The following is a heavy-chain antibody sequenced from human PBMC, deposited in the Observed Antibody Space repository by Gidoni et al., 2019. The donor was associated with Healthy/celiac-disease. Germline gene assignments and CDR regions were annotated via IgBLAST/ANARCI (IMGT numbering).Heavy chain of an antibody. V-gene: IGHV3-7*04. Sequence: EVQLVESGGGLVQPGGSLRLSCAASGFPFSAYLLSWVRQAPGKGLEWVANIKQDGSGKYYVDSVKGRFTISRDNAKNSLYLQMNSLRAEDTAVYYCAREYYDYIWGSYLPGAFDIWGQGTMVTVSS. D-gene: IGHD3-16*02. CDR1: GFPFSAYL. J-gene: IGHJ3*02. CDR3: AREYYDYIWGSYLPGAFDI. CDR2: IKQDGSGK.